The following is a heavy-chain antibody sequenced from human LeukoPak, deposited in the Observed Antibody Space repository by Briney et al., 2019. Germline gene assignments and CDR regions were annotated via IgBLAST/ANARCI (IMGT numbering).Heavy chain of an antibody. Sequence: SETLSPTCAVYGGSFSGYYWSWIRQPPGKGLEWIGEINHSGSTNYNPSLKSRVTISVDTSKNQFSLKLSSVTAADTAVYYCARAHDYGGNNWFDPWGQGTLVTVSS. D-gene: IGHD4-23*01. J-gene: IGHJ5*02. V-gene: IGHV4-34*01. CDR3: ARAHDYGGNNWFDP. CDR2: INHSGST. CDR1: GGSFSGYY.